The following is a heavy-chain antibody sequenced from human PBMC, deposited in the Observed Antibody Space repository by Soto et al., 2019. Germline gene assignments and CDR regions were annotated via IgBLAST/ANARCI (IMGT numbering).Heavy chain of an antibody. Sequence: QVQLVQSGAEVKKPGSSVKVSCKASGGTFSSYTISWVRQAPGQGLEWMGRIIPILGIANYAQKFQGRVTITADKSTSTAYMELSSLRSEDTAVYYCAREKYCSGGSCYLGYVWFDPWGQGTLVTVSS. D-gene: IGHD2-15*01. CDR2: IIPILGIA. V-gene: IGHV1-69*08. CDR3: AREKYCSGGSCYLGYVWFDP. CDR1: GGTFSSYT. J-gene: IGHJ5*02.